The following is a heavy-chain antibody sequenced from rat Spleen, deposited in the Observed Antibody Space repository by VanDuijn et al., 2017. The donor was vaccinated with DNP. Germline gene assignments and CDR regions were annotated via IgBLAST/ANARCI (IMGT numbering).Heavy chain of an antibody. V-gene: IGHV5-7*01. CDR3: ARHRTTVAPFDY. Sequence: EVQLVESGGGLVQPGRSLKLSCAASGFTFSDYNMAWVRQAPKKGLEWVATISYDGSSTYYRDSVKGRFTISRDNAKSTLYLQMDSLRSEDTATYYCARHRTTVAPFDYWGQGVMVTVSS. CDR1: GFTFSDYN. J-gene: IGHJ2*01. D-gene: IGHD1-3*01. CDR2: ISYDGSST.